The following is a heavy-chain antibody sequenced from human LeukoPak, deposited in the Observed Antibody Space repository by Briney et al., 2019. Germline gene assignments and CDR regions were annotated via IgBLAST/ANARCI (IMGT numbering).Heavy chain of an antibody. V-gene: IGHV3-20*04. CDR1: GFTFNDYG. CDR3: ARGYGAGNYRRPFYGMDV. D-gene: IGHD3-10*01. J-gene: IGHJ6*02. Sequence: GGSLRLSRAASGFTFNDYGMTWVRQAPGKGLEWVSGLNWNGDITRYADSVKGRFTISRDNAKNSVYLQMDSLSAEDTAFYYCARGYGAGNYRRPFYGMDVWGQGTTVTVSS. CDR2: LNWNGDIT.